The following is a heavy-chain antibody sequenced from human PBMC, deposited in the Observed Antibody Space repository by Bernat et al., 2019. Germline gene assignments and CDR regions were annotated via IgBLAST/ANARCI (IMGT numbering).Heavy chain of an antibody. Sequence: QVQLVESGGGVVQPGRSLRLSCAASGFTFSSYGMHWVRQAPGKGLEWVAVIWYDGSNKYYADSVKGRFTISRDNSKNTLYLQMNSLRAEETAVYYCARDPHSSGYWIDYWGQGTLVTVSS. V-gene: IGHV3-33*01. CDR2: IWYDGSNK. CDR3: ARDPHSSGYWIDY. D-gene: IGHD3-22*01. CDR1: GFTFSSYG. J-gene: IGHJ4*02.